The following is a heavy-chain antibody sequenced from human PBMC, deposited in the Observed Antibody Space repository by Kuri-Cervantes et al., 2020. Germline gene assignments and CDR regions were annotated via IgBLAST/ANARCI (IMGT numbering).Heavy chain of an antibody. Sequence: LSLTCAASGFTFSSYAMSWVRQAPGKGLEWVSAISGSGGSKYYADSVKGRFTISRDNAKNSLYLQMNSLRAEDTAVYYCARAITRNDAFDIWGQGTMVTDSS. CDR2: ISGSGGSK. CDR3: ARAITRNDAFDI. CDR1: GFTFSSYA. V-gene: IGHV3-23*01. J-gene: IGHJ3*02.